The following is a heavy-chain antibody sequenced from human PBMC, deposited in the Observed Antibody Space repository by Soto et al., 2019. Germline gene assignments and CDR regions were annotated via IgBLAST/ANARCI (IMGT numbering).Heavy chain of an antibody. CDR3: ARLLSVSYEDYYDMDV. J-gene: IGHJ6*03. D-gene: IGHD3-16*01. CDR2: MSGSGITI. CDR1: GFAFKEYS. Sequence: QVQLVETGGGLVKPGGSLRLSCAASGFAFKEYSMTWIRQAPGKGLEWVSLMSGSGITIHYADSMKGRFTISRDNAKNSVFLQMDSLRADDTAVYYCARLLSVSYEDYYDMDVWGKGTTVTVS. V-gene: IGHV3-11*01.